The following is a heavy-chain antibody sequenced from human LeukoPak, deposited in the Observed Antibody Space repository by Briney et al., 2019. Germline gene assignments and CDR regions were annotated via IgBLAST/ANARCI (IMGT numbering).Heavy chain of an antibody. CDR1: GGSIGSGSYY. J-gene: IGHJ4*02. CDR3: ARLPHYGPFDY. D-gene: IGHD3-10*01. Sequence: SETLSLTCTFSGGSIGSGSYYWSWIRQPAGKGLEWIGRIYTSGSTYYNPSLKSRVTISVDTSKNQFSLKLSSVTAADTAVYYCARLPHYGPFDYWGQGTLVTVSS. CDR2: IYTSGST. V-gene: IGHV4-61*02.